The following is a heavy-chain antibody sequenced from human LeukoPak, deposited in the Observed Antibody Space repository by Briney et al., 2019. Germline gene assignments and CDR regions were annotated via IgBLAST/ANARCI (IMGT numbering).Heavy chain of an antibody. CDR3: ARMGYGDYLIDY. D-gene: IGHD4-17*01. V-gene: IGHV4-34*01. J-gene: IGHJ4*02. CDR2: INHSGST. Sequence: PSETLSLTCAVYGGSFSGYYWSWIRQPPGKGLEWIGEINHSGSTNYNPSLKSRVTISVDTSKNQFSLKLSSVTAADTAVYYCARMGYGDYLIDYWGQGTLVTVSS. CDR1: GGSFSGYY.